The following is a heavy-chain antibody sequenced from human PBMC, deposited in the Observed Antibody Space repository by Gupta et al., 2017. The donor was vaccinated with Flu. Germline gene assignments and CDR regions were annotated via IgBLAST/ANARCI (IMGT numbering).Heavy chain of an antibody. Sequence: EVQVVESGGGLIQPGGSLRLSCAASGFSVNSNYMSWVRRAPGKGLEWVSVMYHGGATYYGDSVKGRFTISRDNSKNTVYLQMNSLRDEDTAVYYCAKGCTTSLCYMDVWGKGTTVIVSS. D-gene: IGHD2/OR15-2a*01. V-gene: IGHV3-53*01. J-gene: IGHJ6*03. CDR3: AKGCTTSLCYMDV. CDR2: MYHGGAT. CDR1: GFSVNSNY.